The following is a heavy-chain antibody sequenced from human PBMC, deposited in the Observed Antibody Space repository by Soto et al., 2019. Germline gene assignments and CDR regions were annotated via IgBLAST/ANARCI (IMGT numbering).Heavy chain of an antibody. V-gene: IGHV1-3*01. CDR1: GYTFTSYA. CDR2: INAGNGNT. J-gene: IGHJ6*02. Sequence: GASVKVSCKASGYTFTSYAMHWVRQAPGQRLEWMGWINAGNGNTKYSQKFQGRVTITRDTSASTAYMELSSLRSEDTAVYYCAREVVPAAPDYYYYYGMDVWGQGTTVTVSS. D-gene: IGHD2-2*01. CDR3: AREVVPAAPDYYYYYGMDV.